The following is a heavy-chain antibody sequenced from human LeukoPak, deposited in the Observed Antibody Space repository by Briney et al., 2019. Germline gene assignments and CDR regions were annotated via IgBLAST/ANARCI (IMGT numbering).Heavy chain of an antibody. Sequence: PGGSVRLSCAASGFTFSSFVMNWVRQAPGKGLEWVSLISSSSSDIYYADSVKGRFTISRDNANNSLYLQMSSLRADDTAVYYCARVYYGGSLDYWGQGTLVTVSS. V-gene: IGHV3-21*01. J-gene: IGHJ4*02. CDR1: GFTFSSFV. CDR3: ARVYYGGSLDY. D-gene: IGHD4-23*01. CDR2: ISSSSSDI.